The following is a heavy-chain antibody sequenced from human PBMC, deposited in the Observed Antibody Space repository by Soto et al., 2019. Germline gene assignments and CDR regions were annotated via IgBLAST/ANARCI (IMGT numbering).Heavy chain of an antibody. J-gene: IGHJ5*02. CDR3: ARVPTYDHLWGSYRPGWFDT. CDR2: IYAGGST. V-gene: IGHV3-66*01. D-gene: IGHD3-16*02. CDR1: GFTVSGNY. Sequence: GGSLRLSCAASGFTVSGNYMSWVRQAPGKGLECVSVIYAGGSTYYADFVKGRFTISRDRSRNTVYLQMNSLRAEDTAVYYCARVPTYDHLWGSYRPGWFDTWGQGTLVTVSS.